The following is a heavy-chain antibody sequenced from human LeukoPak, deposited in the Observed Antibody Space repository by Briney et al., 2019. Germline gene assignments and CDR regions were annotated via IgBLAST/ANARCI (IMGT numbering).Heavy chain of an antibody. CDR1: GYTFTGYY. V-gene: IGHV1-2*02. D-gene: IGHD5-12*01. CDR2: INPNSGGT. J-gene: IGHJ5*02. CDR3: ARDWSGYSGYERYNWFDP. Sequence: GASVKVSCKASGYTFTGYYMHWVRQAPGQGLEWMGWINPNSGGTNYAQTFQGRVTMTRDTSSSTAYMELSRLRSDDTAVYYCARDWSGYSGYERYNWFDPWGQGTLVTVSS.